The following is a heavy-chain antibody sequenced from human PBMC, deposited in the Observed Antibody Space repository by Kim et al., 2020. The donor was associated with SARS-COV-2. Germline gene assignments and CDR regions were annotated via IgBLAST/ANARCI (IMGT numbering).Heavy chain of an antibody. Sequence: YYNPSLQRRVTISVDRSKNQFSLKLSSVTAADTAVYYCARVTVRELCFDYWGQGTLVTVSS. D-gene: IGHD1-26*01. CDR3: ARVTVRELCFDY. V-gene: IGHV4-30-2*01. J-gene: IGHJ4*02.